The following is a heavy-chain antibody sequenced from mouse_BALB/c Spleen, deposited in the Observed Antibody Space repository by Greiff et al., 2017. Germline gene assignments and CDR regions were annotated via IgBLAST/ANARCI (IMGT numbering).Heavy chain of an antibody. CDR2: ISSGGSYT. J-gene: IGHJ1*01. Sequence: EVQLVESGGGLVKPGGSLKLSCAASGFTFSSYTMSWVRQTPEKRLEWVATISSGGSYTYYPDSVKGRFTISRDNAKNTLYLQMSSLKSEDTAMYYCTRDYYFDVWGAGTTVTVSS. CDR1: GFTFSSYT. CDR3: TRDYYFDV. V-gene: IGHV5-6-4*01.